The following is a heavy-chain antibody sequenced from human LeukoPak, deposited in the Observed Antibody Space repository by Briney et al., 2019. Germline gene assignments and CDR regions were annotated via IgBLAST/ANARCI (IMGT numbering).Heavy chain of an antibody. CDR3: ARVRYFDSTGYYYDFDY. CDR2: IYHSGNT. V-gene: IGHV4-38-2*02. CDR1: GYSISSGYY. Sequence: KSSETLSLTCTVSGYSISSGYYWGWIRQPPGQGLEWIGNIYHSGNTYYNPSLKSRVTISVDTSKNQFSLKLSSVTAADTAVYYCARVRYFDSTGYYYDFDYWGQGTLVTVSS. D-gene: IGHD3-22*01. J-gene: IGHJ4*02.